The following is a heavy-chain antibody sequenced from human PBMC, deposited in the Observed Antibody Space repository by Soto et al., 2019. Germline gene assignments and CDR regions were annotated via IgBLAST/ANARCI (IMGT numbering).Heavy chain of an antibody. CDR1: GFSASSTY. J-gene: IGHJ4*02. CDR3: ARDYASGGYDY. V-gene: IGHV3-53*01. D-gene: IGHD5-12*01. CDR2: LSDGGSS. Sequence: GGSLRLSCAASGFSASSTYMSWVRQAPGKGLEWVSTLSDGGSSHYADSVTGRFSVSRDNSKNTLYLQMNGLRADDTAIYYCARDYASGGYDYRGQGTKVTVYS.